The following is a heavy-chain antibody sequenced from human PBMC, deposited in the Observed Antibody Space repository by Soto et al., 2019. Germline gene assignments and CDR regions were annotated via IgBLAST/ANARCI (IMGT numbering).Heavy chain of an antibody. J-gene: IGHJ6*02. Sequence: PGGSLRLSCAASGFTFSSFHMNWVRQAPGRGLDWVAYITSSSDTIYYSDSVKGRFTISRDNGKNSLFLQMNSLRDEDTAVYYCARVVVVIPPGYYYAMDVWGQGTTVTVSS. CDR1: GFTFSSFH. CDR2: ITSSSDTI. CDR3: ARVVVVIPPGYYYAMDV. V-gene: IGHV3-48*02. D-gene: IGHD3-22*01.